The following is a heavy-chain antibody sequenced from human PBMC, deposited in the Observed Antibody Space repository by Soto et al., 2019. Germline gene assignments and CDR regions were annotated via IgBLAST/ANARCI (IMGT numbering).Heavy chain of an antibody. CDR2: ISSSSSYI. CDR3: AIDVWFGEHWVYYGMDV. V-gene: IGHV3-21*04. J-gene: IGHJ6*02. CDR1: GFTFSSYS. Sequence: GGSLRLSCAASGFTFSSYSMNWVRQAPGKGLEWVSSISSSSSYIYYADSVKGRFTISRDNAKNSLYLQMNSLRAEDTAVYYCAIDVWFGEHWVYYGMDVWGQGTTVTVSS. D-gene: IGHD3-10*01.